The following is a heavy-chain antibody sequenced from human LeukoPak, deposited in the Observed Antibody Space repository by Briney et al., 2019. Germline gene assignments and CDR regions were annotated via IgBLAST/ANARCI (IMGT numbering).Heavy chain of an antibody. Sequence: PGGSLRLSCAASGFTVSSNYMSWVRQAPGKGLEWVSAISGSGGSTYYADSVKGRFTISRDNSKNTLYLQMNSLRAEDTAVYYCASSGSYSTFDYWGQGTLVTVSS. CDR2: ISGSGGST. V-gene: IGHV3-23*01. D-gene: IGHD1-26*01. J-gene: IGHJ4*02. CDR1: GFTVSSNY. CDR3: ASSGSYSTFDY.